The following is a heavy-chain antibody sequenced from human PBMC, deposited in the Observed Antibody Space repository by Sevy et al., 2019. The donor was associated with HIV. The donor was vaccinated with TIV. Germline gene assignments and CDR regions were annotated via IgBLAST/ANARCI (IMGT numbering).Heavy chain of an antibody. CDR2: ISSSSSTI. CDR3: ARTGPPGYYYDSSGSDY. Sequence: GGSLRLSCAASGFTFSGHGMHWVRHAPGKGLEWVSYISSSSSTIYYADSVKGRFTISRDNAKNSLYLQMNSLRAEDTAVYYCARTGPPGYYYDSSGSDYWGQGTLVTVSS. CDR1: GFTFSGHG. J-gene: IGHJ4*02. D-gene: IGHD3-22*01. V-gene: IGHV3-48*01.